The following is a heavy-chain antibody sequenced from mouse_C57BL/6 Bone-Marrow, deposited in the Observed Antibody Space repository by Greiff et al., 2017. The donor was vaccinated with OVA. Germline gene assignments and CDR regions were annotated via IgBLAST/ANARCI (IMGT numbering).Heavy chain of an antibody. V-gene: IGHV10-1*01. CDR1: GFSFNTYA. J-gene: IGHJ4*01. Sequence: GGGLVQPKGSLKLSCAASGFSFNTYAMNWVRQAPGKGLEWVARIRSKSNNYATYYADSVKDRFTISRDDSESMLYLQMNNLKTEDTAMYYCVRHTQPTYAMDYWGQGTTVTVSS. CDR3: VRHTQPTYAMDY. D-gene: IGHD6-5*01. CDR2: IRSKSNNYAT.